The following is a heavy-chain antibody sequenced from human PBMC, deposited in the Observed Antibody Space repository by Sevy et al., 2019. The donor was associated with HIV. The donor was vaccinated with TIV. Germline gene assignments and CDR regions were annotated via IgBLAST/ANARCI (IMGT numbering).Heavy chain of an antibody. CDR2: ISGSGGST. D-gene: IGHD3-22*01. Sequence: GGSLRLSCAASGFTFSSYWMSWVRQPPGKGLEWVSGISGSGGSTYYADSVKGRFTISRDNSKNTLYLQMNSLRAEDTAVYYCAKDVYDSSGYYPMGAFDIWGQGTMVTVSS. CDR1: GFTFSSYW. CDR3: AKDVYDSSGYYPMGAFDI. V-gene: IGHV3-23*01. J-gene: IGHJ3*02.